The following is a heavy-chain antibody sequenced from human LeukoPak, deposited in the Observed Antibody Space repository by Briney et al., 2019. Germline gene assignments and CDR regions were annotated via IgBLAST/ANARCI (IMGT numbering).Heavy chain of an antibody. D-gene: IGHD1-26*01. J-gene: IGHJ4*02. V-gene: IGHV4-59*01. CDR2: IYYSGST. Sequence: PSETLSLTCTVSGGSISSYYWSWLRQPPGKGLEWIGYIYYSGSTNYNPSLKSRVTISVDTSKNQFSLKLSSVTAADTAVYYCARGELRLDYWGQGTLVTVSS. CDR1: GGSISSYY. CDR3: ARGELRLDY.